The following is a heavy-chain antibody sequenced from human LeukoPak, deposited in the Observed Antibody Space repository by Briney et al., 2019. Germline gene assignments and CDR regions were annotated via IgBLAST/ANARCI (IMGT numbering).Heavy chain of an antibody. J-gene: IGHJ4*02. Sequence: TGGSLRLSCVASGFTVSSNYMSWVRQAPGKGLEWVSAIFSGGSTFYADSVTGRFTISRDNSKNTVYLEMNSLRAEDTAVYYCAKDLKDSGLYGAFYYWGQGNLGTVSS. D-gene: IGHD6-19*01. CDR1: GFTVSSNY. V-gene: IGHV3-53*01. CDR2: IFSGGST. CDR3: AKDLKDSGLYGAFYY.